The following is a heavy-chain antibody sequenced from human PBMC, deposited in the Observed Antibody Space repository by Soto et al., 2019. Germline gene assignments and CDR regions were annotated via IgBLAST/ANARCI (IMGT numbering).Heavy chain of an antibody. D-gene: IGHD7-27*01. CDR1: GYTFTNNG. CDR3: SRAGDSGAWISN. J-gene: IGHJ4*02. Sequence: QVQLVQSGAEVKKPGASVKVSCKASGYTFTNNGINWVRQATGQGLEWMGWMNPSTGQTGYTEKFQGRLAMTRDTSITTAYMELTSLTFEDTAVYYCSRAGDSGAWISNWGQGTLVTVSS. V-gene: IGHV1-8*01. CDR2: MNPSTGQT.